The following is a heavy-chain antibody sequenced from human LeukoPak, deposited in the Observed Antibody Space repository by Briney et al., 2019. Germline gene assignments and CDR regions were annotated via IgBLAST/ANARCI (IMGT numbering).Heavy chain of an antibody. CDR3: AKVGGGLGYCSSTSCLEDAFDI. CDR2: IYYSGST. CDR1: GGSISSSSYY. D-gene: IGHD2-2*01. J-gene: IGHJ3*02. V-gene: IGHV4-39*01. Sequence: SETLSLTCTVSGGSISSSSYYWGWIRQPPGKGLEWIGSIYYSGSTYYNPSLKSRVTISVDTSKNQFSLKLSSVTAADTAVYYCAKVGGGLGYCSSTSCLEDAFDIWGQGTMVTVSS.